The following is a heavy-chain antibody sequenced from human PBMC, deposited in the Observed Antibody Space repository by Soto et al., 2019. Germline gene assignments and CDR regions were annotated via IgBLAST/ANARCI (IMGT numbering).Heavy chain of an antibody. D-gene: IGHD2-15*01. J-gene: IGHJ6*02. CDR1: GGSFSGYY. Sequence: SETLSLTCAVYGGSFSGYYWGWIRQPPGKGLEWIGEINHSGSTNYNPSLKSRVTISVDTSKNQFSLKLSSVTAADTAVYYCARGVRDCSGRSCYSQYYCYYCMYVWGQGNTVTVS. CDR3: ARGVRDCSGRSCYSQYYCYYCMYV. CDR2: INHSGST. V-gene: IGHV4-34*01.